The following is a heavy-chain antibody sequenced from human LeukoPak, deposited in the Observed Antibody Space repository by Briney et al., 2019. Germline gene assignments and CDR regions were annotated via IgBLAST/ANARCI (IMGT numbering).Heavy chain of an antibody. CDR2: IYHSGST. D-gene: IGHD1-26*01. CDR1: GFTVSSNY. Sequence: GSLRLSCAASGFTVSSNYMSWVRQPPGKGLEWIGEIYHSGSTNYNPSLKSRVTISVDKSKNQFSLKLSSVTAADTAVYYCARSPSGSSSRWFDPWGQGTLVTVSS. V-gene: IGHV4-4*02. J-gene: IGHJ5*02. CDR3: ARSPSGSSSRWFDP.